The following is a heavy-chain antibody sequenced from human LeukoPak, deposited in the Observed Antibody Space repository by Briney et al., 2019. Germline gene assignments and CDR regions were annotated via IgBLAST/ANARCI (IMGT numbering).Heavy chain of an antibody. J-gene: IGHJ4*02. CDR3: ARDHLRYFDRPADFDY. V-gene: IGHV1-2*02. Sequence: VASVKVSCKASGYTFTGYYMHWVRQAPGQGLEWMGWINPNSGGTNYAQKFQGRVTMTRDTSISTAYMELSRLRSDDTAVYYCARDHLRYFDRPADFDYWGQGTLVTVSS. CDR2: INPNSGGT. CDR1: GYTFTGYY. D-gene: IGHD3-9*01.